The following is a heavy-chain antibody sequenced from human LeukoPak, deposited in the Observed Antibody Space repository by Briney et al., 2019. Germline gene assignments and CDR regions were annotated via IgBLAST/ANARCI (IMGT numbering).Heavy chain of an antibody. CDR1: GGSIRSGNYY. V-gene: IGHV4-31*03. CDR2: IYYSGST. D-gene: IGHD3-16*02. CDR3: ARGQLSAIPYYYSYGMDV. J-gene: IGHJ6*02. Sequence: PSETLSLTCSVSGGSIRSGNYYWSWIRQHPGKGLEWIGYIYYSGSTYYNPSLKSRVTISLDTSNDQFSLKLTTVIAADTALYYCARGQLSAIPYYYSYGMDVWGPGITVTVSS.